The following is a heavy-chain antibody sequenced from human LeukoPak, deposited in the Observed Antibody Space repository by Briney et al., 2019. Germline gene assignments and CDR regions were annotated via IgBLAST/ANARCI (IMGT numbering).Heavy chain of an antibody. CDR2: INDRGST. V-gene: IGHV4-59*02. Sequence: SEILSLTCTVSGDFVRSYYWSWIRQPPGQGLEWLGHINDRGSTNYNPSLQGRVTISIDTSKNPFSLKVNSVTAADTAVYYCVRDSRYGSGWFEDGLDFWGQGTTVTVSS. CDR1: GDFVRSYY. D-gene: IGHD6-19*01. J-gene: IGHJ6*02. CDR3: VRDSRYGSGWFEDGLDF.